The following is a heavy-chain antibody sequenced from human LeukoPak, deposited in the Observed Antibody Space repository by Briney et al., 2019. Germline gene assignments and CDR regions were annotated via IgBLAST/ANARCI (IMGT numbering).Heavy chain of an antibody. CDR3: TRDGGSFCDFDY. J-gene: IGHJ4*02. CDR2: INTDGRIT. CDR1: GFSFRNYA. V-gene: IGHV3-64*02. D-gene: IGHD1-26*01. Sequence: GGSLGLSCVASGFSFRNYAIHWVRQAPGKGLEYVSVINTDGRITYADSVKGRFTISRDNSKNTVYLQMGSLRGEDMAVYYCTRDGGSFCDFDYWGQGALVTVSS.